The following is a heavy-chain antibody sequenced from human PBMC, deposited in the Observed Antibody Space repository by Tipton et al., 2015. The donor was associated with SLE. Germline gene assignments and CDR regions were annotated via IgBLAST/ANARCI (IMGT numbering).Heavy chain of an antibody. CDR3: ARSWSSRREFDY. Sequence: TLSLTCIVSDDSVSSAYYWAWIRQPPGKGLQWIACIYRTGTTYVNPSLKSRVSMSMDTSNNRFSLTMTSLTVADTAVYYCARSWSSRREFDYWGPGTLVTVSS. J-gene: IGHJ4*02. CDR2: IYRTGTT. D-gene: IGHD1-26*01. V-gene: IGHV4-38-2*02. CDR1: DDSVSSAYY.